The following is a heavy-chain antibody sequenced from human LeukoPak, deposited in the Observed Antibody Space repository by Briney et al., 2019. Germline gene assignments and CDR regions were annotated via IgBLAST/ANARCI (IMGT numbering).Heavy chain of an antibody. J-gene: IGHJ6*03. V-gene: IGHV3-38-3*01. Sequence: GGSLRLSCAASGFTVSSNEMSWVRQAPGKGLEWVSSISGGSTYYADSVKGRFTISRDNAKSSLYLQMNSLRAEDTAVYYCARDPYSGSYGADYYYYMDVWGKGTTVTISS. CDR2: ISGGST. CDR3: ARDPYSGSYGADYYYYMDV. D-gene: IGHD1-26*01. CDR1: GFTVSSNE.